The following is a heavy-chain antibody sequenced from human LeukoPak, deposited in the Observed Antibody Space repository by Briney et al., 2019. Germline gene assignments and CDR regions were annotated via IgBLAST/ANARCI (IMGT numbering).Heavy chain of an antibody. V-gene: IGHV4-31*03. D-gene: IGHD5-18*01. CDR2: IYYSGSP. J-gene: IGHJ3*02. Sequence: SQTLSLTCSVSGASISSVGYYWSWIRQHPGKGLEWIGNIYYSGSPYYNPSLNSRVTISVDRSKNQFSLKLSSVTAADTAVYYCASNSYDDAFDIWGQGTMVTVSS. CDR1: GASISSVGYY. CDR3: ASNSYDDAFDI.